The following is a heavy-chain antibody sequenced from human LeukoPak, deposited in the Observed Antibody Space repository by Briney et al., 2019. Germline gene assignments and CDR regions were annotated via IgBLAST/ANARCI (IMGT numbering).Heavy chain of an antibody. CDR1: GYSFTNYW. J-gene: IGHJ2*01. CDR2: IYPGDSDT. V-gene: IGHV5-51*01. CDR3: ARQTGYFDL. Sequence: GEPLKISCKGSGYSFTNYWIGWVRQMPGKGLEWMGIIYPGDSDTRYSPSFQGQVTISADKSITTAYLQWNSLKASDTAIYYCARQTGYFDLWGRGTLVTVSS.